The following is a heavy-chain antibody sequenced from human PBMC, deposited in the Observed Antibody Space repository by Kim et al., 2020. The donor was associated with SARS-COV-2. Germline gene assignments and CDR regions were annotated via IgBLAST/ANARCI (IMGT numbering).Heavy chain of an antibody. CDR2: INHSGST. CDR3: ARVEAYYYDSSGYYPRLYYYYGMDV. D-gene: IGHD3-22*01. J-gene: IGHJ6*02. Sequence: SETLSLTCAVYGGSFSGYYWSWIRQPPGKGLEWIGEINHSGSTNYNPSLKSRVTISVDTSKNQFSLKLSSVTAADTAVYYCARVEAYYYDSSGYYPRLYYYYGMDVWGQGTTVTVSS. V-gene: IGHV4-34*01. CDR1: GGSFSGYY.